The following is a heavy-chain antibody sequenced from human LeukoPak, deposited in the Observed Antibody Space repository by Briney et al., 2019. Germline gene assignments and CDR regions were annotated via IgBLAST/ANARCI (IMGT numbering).Heavy chain of an antibody. CDR1: NYSLNNSLY. D-gene: IGHD4-17*01. Sequence: KPSETLSLTCSGSNYSLNNSLYWGWLRPPPGKGLGWIGSIYRSGSTFYNPSLKSRVTISLDTSKNQFSLKLSSGTAADTAVYFCARGTYGYYMDVWGKGTTVTVSS. V-gene: IGHV4-38-2*02. J-gene: IGHJ6*03. CDR2: IYRSGST. CDR3: ARGTYGYYMDV.